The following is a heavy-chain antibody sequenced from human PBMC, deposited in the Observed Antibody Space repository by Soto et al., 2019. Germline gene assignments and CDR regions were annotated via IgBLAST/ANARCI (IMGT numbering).Heavy chain of an antibody. V-gene: IGHV1-69*02. CDR3: TLGIWSADTFDI. CDR2: ILPMLDIT. Sequence: QVQLVQSGAEVKKPGSSVKVSCKASGGTFSTYTIIWVRQAPGQGLEWMGRILPMLDITNSAQRFQGRVTITADKSTSTAYLELSSLRSVATAVYYCTLGIWSADTFDIWGRGTMVTVSS. J-gene: IGHJ3*02. D-gene: IGHD6-13*01. CDR1: GGTFSTYT.